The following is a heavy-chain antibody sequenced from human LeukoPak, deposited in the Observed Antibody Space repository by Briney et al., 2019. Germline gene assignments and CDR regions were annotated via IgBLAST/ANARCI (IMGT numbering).Heavy chain of an antibody. Sequence: PSETLSLTCAVYGGSFSGDFWSWIRQSPGKGLEWIGEINHGGSTTYNPSLQSRVTMSVDTSKNQFSLKLSSVTAADTAVYYCARGPGGFDYWGQGTLVAVSS. CDR3: ARGPGGFDY. CDR1: GGSFSGDF. J-gene: IGHJ4*02. D-gene: IGHD3-10*01. V-gene: IGHV4-34*01. CDR2: INHGGST.